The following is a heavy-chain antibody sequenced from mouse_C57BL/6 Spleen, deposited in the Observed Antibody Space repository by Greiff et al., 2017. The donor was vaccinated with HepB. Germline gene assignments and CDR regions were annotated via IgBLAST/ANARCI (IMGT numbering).Heavy chain of an antibody. V-gene: IGHV1-69*01. D-gene: IGHD4-1*01. CDR1: GYTFTSYW. CDR2: IDPSDSYT. J-gene: IGHJ3*01. Sequence: VQLQQSGAELVMPGASVKLSCKASGYTFTSYWMHWVKQRPGQGLEWIGEIDPSDSYTNYNQKFKGKSTLTVDKSSSTAYMQLSSLTSEDSAVYYCARLTGTWAYWGQGTLVTVSA. CDR3: ARLTGTWAY.